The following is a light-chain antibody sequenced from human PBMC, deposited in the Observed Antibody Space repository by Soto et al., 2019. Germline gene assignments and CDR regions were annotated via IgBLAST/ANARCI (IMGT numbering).Light chain of an antibody. CDR2: WAS. CDR1: RSVLSSSNNKNY. CDR3: QQYYSSPFT. Sequence: DIVMTQSPDSLAVSPGERATINCKSSRSVLSSSNNKNYLAWYQQKPGQPPRLLIYWASTRESGVPDRLSGSGSGTDFTLTISSLQAEDVAVYYCQQYYSSPFTFGPGTKVDIK. V-gene: IGKV4-1*01. J-gene: IGKJ3*01.